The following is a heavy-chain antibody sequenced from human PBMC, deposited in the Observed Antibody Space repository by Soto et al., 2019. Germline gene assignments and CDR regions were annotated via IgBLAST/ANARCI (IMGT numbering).Heavy chain of an antibody. CDR2: IIPIFGTA. Sequence: SVKVSCKASGGTFSSYAISWVRQAPGQGLEWMGGIIPIFGTANYAQKFQGRVTITADKSTSTAYMELSSLRSEDTAVYYCALATIDPVAYNWFDPWGQGTLVTVSS. V-gene: IGHV1-69*06. CDR1: GGTFSSYA. CDR3: ALATIDPVAYNWFDP. J-gene: IGHJ5*02. D-gene: IGHD5-12*01.